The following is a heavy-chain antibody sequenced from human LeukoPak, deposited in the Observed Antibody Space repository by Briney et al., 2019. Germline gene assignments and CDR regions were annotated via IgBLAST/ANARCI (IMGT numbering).Heavy chain of an antibody. D-gene: IGHD3-22*01. V-gene: IGHV3-7*01. J-gene: IGHJ4*02. CDR1: GFTFSSYW. Sequence: GGSLRLSCAASGFTFSSYWMSWVRQAPGKGLEWVANIKQDGSEKYYVDSVKGRFTISRDNAKNSLYLQMNSLRAEDMAVYYCARGGGYDSSGYYNSYFDYWGQGTLVTVSS. CDR3: ARGGGYDSSGYYNSYFDY. CDR2: IKQDGSEK.